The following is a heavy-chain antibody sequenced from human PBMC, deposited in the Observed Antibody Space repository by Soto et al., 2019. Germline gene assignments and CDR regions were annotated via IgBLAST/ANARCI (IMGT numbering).Heavy chain of an antibody. J-gene: IGHJ4*02. CDR2: MHPSGSP. Sequence: ETLSLTCAVYGGSLSGYYWSWIRQPPGKGLEWIGEMHPSGSPDYNPSLTSRTTISIDTSKNQFSLKLNSVTAADTAVYYCARGQDSAKVGYWGQGTLVTVSS. CDR1: GGSLSGYY. D-gene: IGHD2-15*01. CDR3: ARGQDSAKVGY. V-gene: IGHV4-34*01.